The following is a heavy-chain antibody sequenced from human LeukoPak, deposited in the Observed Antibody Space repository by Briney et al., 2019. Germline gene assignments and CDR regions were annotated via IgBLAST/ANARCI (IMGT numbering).Heavy chain of an antibody. Sequence: GGSLRPSCAASGFTFSSYSMNWVRQAPGKGLEWVSSISSSSSYIYYADSVKGRFTISRDNAKNSLYLQMNSLRAEDTAVYYCARAGEGPFYYYGMDVWGQGTTVTVSS. J-gene: IGHJ6*02. CDR3: ARAGEGPFYYYGMDV. V-gene: IGHV3-21*01. D-gene: IGHD7-27*01. CDR1: GFTFSSYS. CDR2: ISSSSSYI.